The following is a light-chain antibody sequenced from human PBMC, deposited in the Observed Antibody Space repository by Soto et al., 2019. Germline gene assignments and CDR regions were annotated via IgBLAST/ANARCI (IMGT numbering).Light chain of an antibody. CDR2: DAS. CDR3: QQYNNYFSWT. Sequence: DIQMAQSPSTLSASVGDRVTITCRASQSISIWLAWYQQKPGKAPNILIYDASTLVSGVPSRFSGSGSGTEFTLTISSLQPDDFATYYCQQYNNYFSWTFGQGTKVDIK. V-gene: IGKV1-5*01. J-gene: IGKJ1*01. CDR1: QSISIW.